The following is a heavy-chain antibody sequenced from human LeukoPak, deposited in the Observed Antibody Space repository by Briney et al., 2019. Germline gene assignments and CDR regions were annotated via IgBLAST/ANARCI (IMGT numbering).Heavy chain of an antibody. CDR2: MSPKSGNT. CDR1: GYTFVSYD. D-gene: IGHD7-27*01. Sequence: VASVKVSFTASGYTFVSYDINWVRQATGQGPEWMGWMSPKSGNTGYAQKFQGRVTMTRDTSINTAYMELSGLISEDTAVYYCTRGPPNWGYDFWGQGTLVTVSS. V-gene: IGHV1-8*01. CDR3: TRGPPNWGYDF. J-gene: IGHJ4*02.